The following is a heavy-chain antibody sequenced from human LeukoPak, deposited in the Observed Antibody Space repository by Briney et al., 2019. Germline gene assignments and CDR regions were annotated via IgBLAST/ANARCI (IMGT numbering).Heavy chain of an antibody. Sequence: AGGSLRLSCTASGFTFSTQWMSWVRQALGKGLEWVANIRQDGSETQYVDSMKGRFTISRDNAKNSLYLQMNSLRAEDTAMYYCVTTTRSPAFDYWGQGTLVTVSS. CDR3: VTTTRSPAFDY. J-gene: IGHJ4*02. CDR1: GFTFSTQW. CDR2: IRQDGSET. V-gene: IGHV3-7*01. D-gene: IGHD2-2*01.